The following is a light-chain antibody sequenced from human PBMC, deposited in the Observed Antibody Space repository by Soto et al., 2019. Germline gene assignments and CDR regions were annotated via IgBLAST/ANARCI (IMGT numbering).Light chain of an antibody. V-gene: IGKV3-11*01. CDR3: HQRKTWPWT. CDR2: AAS. CDR1: QNIGTW. Sequence: IVLTQSPGTLSLSPGERATVSCRASQNIGTWFAWFQQKPGQPPRLLIYAASTRAPGIPARFSGTGSGTDFTLTIGSLEPDDFAVYYCHQRKTWPWTFGQGTKVEIK. J-gene: IGKJ1*01.